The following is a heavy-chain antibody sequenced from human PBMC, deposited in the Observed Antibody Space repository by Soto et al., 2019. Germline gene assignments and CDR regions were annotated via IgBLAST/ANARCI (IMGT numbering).Heavy chain of an antibody. J-gene: IGHJ4*02. D-gene: IGHD3-22*01. Sequence: GGSLRLSCAASGCTFSAYSMSWVRQAPGKGLEWVSYISGSSGTKYYADSVRGRFTISRDNAKNSLYLQMNSLRAEDTAVYYCARDRVDYYDNTDHYCVWGQGTLVTVSS. CDR2: ISGSSGTK. V-gene: IGHV3-48*01. CDR1: GCTFSAYS. CDR3: ARDRVDYYDNTDHYCV.